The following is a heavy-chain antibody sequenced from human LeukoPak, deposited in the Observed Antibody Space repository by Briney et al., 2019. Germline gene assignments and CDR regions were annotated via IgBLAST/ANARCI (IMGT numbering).Heavy chain of an antibody. D-gene: IGHD6-13*01. CDR1: GFTFSSYG. V-gene: IGHV3-30*18. CDR3: AKEWQQLVPDDYYYYYGMDV. CDR2: ISYDGSNK. J-gene: IGHJ6*02. Sequence: PGRSLRLSCAASGFTFSSYGMHWVRQAPGKGLEWVAVISYDGSNKYYADSVKGRFTISRDNPKNTLYLQMNSLRAEDTAVYYCAKEWQQLVPDDYYYYYGMDVWGQGTTVTVSS.